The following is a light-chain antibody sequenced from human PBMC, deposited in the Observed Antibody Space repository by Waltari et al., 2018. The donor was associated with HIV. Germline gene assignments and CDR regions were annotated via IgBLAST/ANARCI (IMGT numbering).Light chain of an antibody. CDR2: GGS. CDR1: QSLSDF. J-gene: IGKJ3*01. CDR3: LQSRSIPLT. V-gene: IGKV1-39*01. Sequence: IQLTQSPFSLPPSIGVKVSITYRASQSLSDFLHWYQQKPGKPPKLLIHGGSTLESGVPSRFSGSGTDTDYTLTISSLQPDDFATYYCLQSRSIPLTFGPGTKV.